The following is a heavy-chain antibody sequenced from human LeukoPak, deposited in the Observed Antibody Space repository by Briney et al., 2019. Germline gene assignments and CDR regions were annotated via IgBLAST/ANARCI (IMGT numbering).Heavy chain of an antibody. J-gene: IGHJ4*02. CDR3: ARGRRNGDFWSGYDIDY. Sequence: ASVKVSCKASGYTFTSYDINWVRQATGQGLEWMGWLNPNSGNTGYAQKFQGRVTMTRNTSISTAYMELSSLRSEDTAVYYCARGRRNGDFWSGYDIDYWGQGILVTVPS. CDR2: LNPNSGNT. V-gene: IGHV1-8*01. CDR1: GYTFTSYD. D-gene: IGHD3-3*01.